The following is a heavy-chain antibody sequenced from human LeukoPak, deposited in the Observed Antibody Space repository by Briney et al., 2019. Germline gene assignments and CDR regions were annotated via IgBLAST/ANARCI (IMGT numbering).Heavy chain of an antibody. Sequence: PSETLSLTCTVSGDSSSSNSYYWGWIRQPPGKGLEWIGSIYYSGSTYYNPSLKSRVTISVDTSKNQFSLKLSSVTAADTAVYYCARGVWGYDSSGYEEGLVDYWGQGTLVTVSS. V-gene: IGHV4-39*07. J-gene: IGHJ4*02. CDR1: GDSSSSNSYY. CDR2: IYYSGST. CDR3: ARGVWGYDSSGYEEGLVDY. D-gene: IGHD3-22*01.